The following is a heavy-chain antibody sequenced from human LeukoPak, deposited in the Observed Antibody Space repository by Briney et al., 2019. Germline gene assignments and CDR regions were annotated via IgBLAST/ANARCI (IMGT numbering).Heavy chain of an antibody. CDR2: IDPSGTAL. V-gene: IGHV3-11*01. J-gene: IGHJ4*02. CDR1: GFTIRDYV. CDR3: ARAAYNWN. Sequence: PGGSLRLSCAASGFTIRDYVMSWVRQAPGKGLEWVSYIDPSGTALYYADSVKGRFTVSRDNGKNSLSLQLRGPRAEDTALYYCARAAYNWNWGQGTLVTVSS. D-gene: IGHD1-20*01.